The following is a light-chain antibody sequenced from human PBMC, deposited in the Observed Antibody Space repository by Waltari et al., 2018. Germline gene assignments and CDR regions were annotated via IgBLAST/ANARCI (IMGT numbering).Light chain of an antibody. J-gene: IGLJ2*01. CDR1: SSAVAIYNL. CDR3: SSYAGRSILI. V-gene: IGLV2-23*02. CDR2: EVF. Sequence: QSALPQPASVSGSPGQPITISSPGTSSAVAIYNLVSWYQQYPGKAPRLVIYEVFKRPASVSSRFSGSKSGSTASLTISGVQAEDEATYYCSSYAGRSILIFGGGT.